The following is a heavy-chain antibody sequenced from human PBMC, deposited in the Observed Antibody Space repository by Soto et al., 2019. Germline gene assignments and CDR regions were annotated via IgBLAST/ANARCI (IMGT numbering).Heavy chain of an antibody. J-gene: IGHJ4*02. CDR3: AKAPGGSYFRLDS. V-gene: IGHV3-23*01. D-gene: IGHD1-26*01. Sequence: PGGSLRLSCTVSGFTFSTYAMSWVRQGPGKGLEWVSTISDGGASTFSAGSVKGRFTISRDNSKNTLYLQMNSLRADDSAVYYCAKAPGGSYFRLDSWGQGTLVTVSS. CDR2: ISDGGAST. CDR1: GFTFSTYA.